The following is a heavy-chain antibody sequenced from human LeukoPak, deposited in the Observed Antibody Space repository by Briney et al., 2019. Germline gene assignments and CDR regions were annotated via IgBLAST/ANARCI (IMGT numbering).Heavy chain of an antibody. Sequence: SETLSLTCAVYDGSFSGYYWSWIRQPPGKGLEWIGEINHSGSTNYDPSLKSRVTISVDTSKNQFSLKLSSVTAADTAVYYCARAAYGSGATYGYWGQGTLVTVSS. CDR1: DGSFSGYY. V-gene: IGHV4-34*01. J-gene: IGHJ4*02. CDR3: ARAAYGSGATYGY. CDR2: INHSGST. D-gene: IGHD3-10*01.